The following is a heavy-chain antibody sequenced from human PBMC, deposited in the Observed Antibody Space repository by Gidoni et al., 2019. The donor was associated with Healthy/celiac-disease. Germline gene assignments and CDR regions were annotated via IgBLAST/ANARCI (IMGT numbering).Heavy chain of an antibody. D-gene: IGHD3-22*01. CDR3: ARVADYYDSSGYYSRFDY. J-gene: IGHJ4*02. CDR1: GGSFSGYY. V-gene: IGHV4-34*01. CDR2: INHSGST. Sequence: QVQLQQWGAGLLKPSATLSLTCAVYGGSFSGYYWSWIRQPPGKGLEWIGEINHSGSTNYNPSLKSRVTISVDTFKNQFSLKLSSVTAADTAVYYCARVADYYDSSGYYSRFDYWGQGTLVTVSS.